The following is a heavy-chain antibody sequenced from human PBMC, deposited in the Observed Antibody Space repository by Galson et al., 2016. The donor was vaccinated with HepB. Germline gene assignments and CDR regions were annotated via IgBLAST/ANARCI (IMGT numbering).Heavy chain of an antibody. J-gene: IGHJ6*02. CDR3: ATKNGIATGFYYYGMDV. V-gene: IGHV1-69*01. Sequence: PGQGLEWMGGIIPIFGTANYAQKFQGRVTMTADESTSTAYMELSSLRSEDTAVYCCATKNGIATGFYYYGMDVWGQGTTVTVSS. D-gene: IGHD6-25*01. CDR2: IIPIFGTA.